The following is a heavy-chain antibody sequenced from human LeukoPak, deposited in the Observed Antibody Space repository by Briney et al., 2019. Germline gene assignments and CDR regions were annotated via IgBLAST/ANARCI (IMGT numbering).Heavy chain of an antibody. CDR1: GYTFTSYG. CDR2: ISAYNGNT. CDR3: ARDSAAAGQTHYYYYYGMDV. V-gene: IGHV1-18*01. D-gene: IGHD6-13*01. J-gene: IGHJ6*02. Sequence: ASVKVSCKASGYTFTSYGISWVRQAPGQGLEWMGWISAYNGNTNYAQKLQGRVTMTTDTSTSTAYMELRSLRSDDTAAYYCARDSAAAGQTHYYYYYGMDVWGQGTTVTVSS.